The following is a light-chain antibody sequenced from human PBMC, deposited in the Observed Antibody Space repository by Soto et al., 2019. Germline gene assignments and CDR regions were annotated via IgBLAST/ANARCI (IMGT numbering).Light chain of an antibody. CDR1: QSIDSY. V-gene: IGKV1-39*01. Sequence: DIQMTQSPSSLSASVGDRVTISCRASQSIDSYLNWYQQKPGKAPKLLIYAASSFQSGVPSSFSADGSGTDFTLTISSLQPEDFATYYCQQSSSTSPFTFGPGTKVDIK. CDR3: QQSSSTSPFT. J-gene: IGKJ3*01. CDR2: AAS.